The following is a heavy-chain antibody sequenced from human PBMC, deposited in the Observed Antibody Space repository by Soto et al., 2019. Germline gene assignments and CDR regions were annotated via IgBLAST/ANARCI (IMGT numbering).Heavy chain of an antibody. CDR2: IYYSGST. Sequence: SDTLSLTCTVSGGSINSGASYWSWIRQPPGKGLEWIGYIYYSGSTYYNPSLKSRITISVDTSKNQFSLKLSSVTAADTAVYYCARDWYYSDSTGYYHDVFDIWGQGTMVT. D-gene: IGHD3-22*01. CDR3: ARDWYYSDSTGYYHDVFDI. J-gene: IGHJ3*02. V-gene: IGHV4-30-4*02. CDR1: GGSINSGASY.